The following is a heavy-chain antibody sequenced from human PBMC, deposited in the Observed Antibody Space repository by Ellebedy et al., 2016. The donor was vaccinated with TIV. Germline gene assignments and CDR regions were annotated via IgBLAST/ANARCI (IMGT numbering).Heavy chain of an antibody. V-gene: IGHV4-34*01. Sequence: MPSETLSLTCAVYGGSFSGYYWSWIRQPPGKGLEWIGEINHSGSTNYNPSLKSRVTISVDTSKNQFSLKLSSVTAADTAVYYCARVIAAARPPRAEDVWGQGTTVTVSS. D-gene: IGHD6-6*01. CDR3: ARVIAAARPPRAEDV. CDR2: INHSGST. J-gene: IGHJ6*02. CDR1: GGSFSGYY.